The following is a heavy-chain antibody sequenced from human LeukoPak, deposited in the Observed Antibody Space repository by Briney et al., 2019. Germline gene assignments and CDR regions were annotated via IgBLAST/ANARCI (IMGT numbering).Heavy chain of an antibody. Sequence: GGSLRLSCAASGFTFSDYYMSWIRQAPGKGLEWVSYISSSGSTIYYADSVKGRFTISRDNAKSSLYLQMNSLRAEDTAVYYCARDRPDFWSGYSLTWGQGTLVTVSS. CDR1: GFTFSDYY. D-gene: IGHD3-3*01. CDR2: ISSSGSTI. V-gene: IGHV3-11*01. J-gene: IGHJ5*02. CDR3: ARDRPDFWSGYSLT.